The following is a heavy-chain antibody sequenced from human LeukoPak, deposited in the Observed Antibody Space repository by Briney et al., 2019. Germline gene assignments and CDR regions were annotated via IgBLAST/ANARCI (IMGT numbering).Heavy chain of an antibody. CDR3: ARAKKGTPLPISYYYYAMDV. CDR1: GFSFSTYA. D-gene: IGHD1-1*01. J-gene: IGHJ6*02. V-gene: IGHV3-23*01. Sequence: GGSLRLSCPASGFSFSTYAMNWVSQPPGKGLEWLSGIIANGGSTSHADSLKGRFNISRDNSKNTLYLEMNSLRVEDTAVYFCARAKKGTPLPISYYYYAMDVWGQGTTVTVSS. CDR2: IIANGGST.